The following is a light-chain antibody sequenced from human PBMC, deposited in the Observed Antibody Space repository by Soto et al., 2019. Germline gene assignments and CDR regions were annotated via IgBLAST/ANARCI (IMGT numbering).Light chain of an antibody. CDR3: QHRSFWPLP. J-gene: IGKJ4*01. CDR2: DSS. V-gene: IGKV3-11*01. Sequence: SLSPGDGATLSCRASQSVSSYLAWYQRKRGQAPGLRIYDSSNGATGIPARFSGSGSGTDFSLIICCLEPEDFAVDYCQHRSFWPLPSGGGTK. CDR1: QSVSSY.